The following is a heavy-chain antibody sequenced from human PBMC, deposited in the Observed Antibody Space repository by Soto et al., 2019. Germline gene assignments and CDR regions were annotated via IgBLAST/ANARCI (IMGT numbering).Heavy chain of an antibody. J-gene: IGHJ6*02. Sequence: SVNVSCKASGFTFTRSAVQWVRQARGQRLEWIGWIVVGSGNTNYAQKFQERVTITRDMSTSTAYMELSSLRSEDTAVYYCAADSGAVFGGYYYGMAVWSQGTTVTVSS. V-gene: IGHV1-58*01. CDR2: IVVGSGNT. D-gene: IGHD3-16*01. CDR3: AADSGAVFGGYYYGMAV. CDR1: GFTFTRSA.